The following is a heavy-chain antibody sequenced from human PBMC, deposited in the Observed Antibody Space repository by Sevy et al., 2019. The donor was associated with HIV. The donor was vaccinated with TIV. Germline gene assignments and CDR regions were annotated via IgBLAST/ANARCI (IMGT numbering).Heavy chain of an antibody. CDR3: ARERAPSGAVATFDY. CDR2: ISYDGSNK. J-gene: IGHJ4*02. CDR1: GFTLSSYA. D-gene: IGHD6-19*01. Sequence: GGSLRLSCAASGFTLSSYAMHWVRQAPGKGLEWVAVISYDGSNKYYADSVKGRFTISRDNSKNTLYLQMNSLRAEDTAVYYCARERAPSGAVATFDYWGQGTLVTVSS. V-gene: IGHV3-30-3*01.